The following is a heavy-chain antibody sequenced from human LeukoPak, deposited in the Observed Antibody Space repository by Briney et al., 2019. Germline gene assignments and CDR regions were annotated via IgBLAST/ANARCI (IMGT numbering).Heavy chain of an antibody. CDR3: ARDVEMATMAAFDI. V-gene: IGHV3-21*01. CDR1: GFTFSTYS. CDR2: ISSGSSYI. D-gene: IGHD5-24*01. Sequence: GGSLRLSCVGSGFTFSTYSMNWVRQAPGKGLEWVSSISSGSSYIFYSDSLKGRVTISRDNAKNSLYLQMNGLRAEDTAVYYCARDVEMATMAAFDIWGQGTMVTVSS. J-gene: IGHJ3*02.